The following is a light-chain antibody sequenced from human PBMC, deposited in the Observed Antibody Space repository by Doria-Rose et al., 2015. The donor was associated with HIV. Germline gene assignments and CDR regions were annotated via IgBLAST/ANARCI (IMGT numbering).Light chain of an antibody. CDR3: HQYGTSWT. Sequence: TQSPGTLSLSPGERATLSCRASQSFSSTYLAWCQQKPGQAPSLLIYDGSTRATGIPDRFSASGSGTDFTLTINRLEPEGFALYYCHQYGTSWTFGQGTKVEI. J-gene: IGKJ1*01. CDR2: DGS. CDR1: QSFSSTY. V-gene: IGKV3-20*01.